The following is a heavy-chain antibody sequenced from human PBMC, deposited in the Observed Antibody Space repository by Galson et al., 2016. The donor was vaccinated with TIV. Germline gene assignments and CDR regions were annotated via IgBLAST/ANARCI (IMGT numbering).Heavy chain of an antibody. CDR3: AKDRNTAFDTHYSYYGLDV. CDR2: IIPMFGTA. Sequence: SVKVSCKASGGTFSSYVIKWVRQAPGQGLEWMGEIIPMFGTANYAQKFQGRVTITADESTSPAYMELSSLRSADTAVYYCAKDRNTAFDTHYSYYGLDVWGQGTTVIVSS. CDR1: GGTFSSYV. J-gene: IGHJ6*02. D-gene: IGHD5-18*01. V-gene: IGHV1-69*13.